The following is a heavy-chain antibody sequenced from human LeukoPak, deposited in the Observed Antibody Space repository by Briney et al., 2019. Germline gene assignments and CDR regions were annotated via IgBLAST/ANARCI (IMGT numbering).Heavy chain of an antibody. CDR3: ARLPYCGGDCYPNWFDR. CDR2: IYPGDSDT. J-gene: IGHJ5*02. Sequence: LGESLKISCKGSGYSFISYWIGWVRQMPGKGLEWMGIIYPGDSDTRYSPSFQGQVTISADKSISIAYLQWSSLKASDSVMYYCARLPYCGGDCYPNWFDRWGQGTLVTVSS. V-gene: IGHV5-51*01. CDR1: GYSFISYW. D-gene: IGHD2-21*02.